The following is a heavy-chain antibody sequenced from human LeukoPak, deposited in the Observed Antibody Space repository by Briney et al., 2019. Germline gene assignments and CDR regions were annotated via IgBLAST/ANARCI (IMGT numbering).Heavy chain of an antibody. V-gene: IGHV3-66*02. D-gene: IGHD6-13*01. CDR3: ARTVSSWYVYYFDY. CDR2: IYSGGST. Sequence: GGSLRVYRGTDGATVSRNYMSWVRQAPGKGLEWVSVIYSGGSTYYADSVKGRFTISRDNSKNTLYLQMNSLRAEDTAVYYCARTVSSWYVYYFDYWGQGTLVTVSS. CDR1: GATVSRNY. J-gene: IGHJ4*02.